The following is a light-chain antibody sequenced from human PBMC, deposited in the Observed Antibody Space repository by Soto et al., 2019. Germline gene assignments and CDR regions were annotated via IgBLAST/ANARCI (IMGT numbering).Light chain of an antibody. CDR2: DAS. CDR3: QQYDNLPLT. CDR1: QSISNW. V-gene: IGKV1-33*01. Sequence: DIQMTQSPSTLSASVGDRVTITCLSSQSISNWLAWYQQKPGKAPKLLIYDASNLETGVPSRFSGSGSGTDFTFTISSLQPEDIATYYCQQYDNLPLTFGGGTKVDIK. J-gene: IGKJ4*01.